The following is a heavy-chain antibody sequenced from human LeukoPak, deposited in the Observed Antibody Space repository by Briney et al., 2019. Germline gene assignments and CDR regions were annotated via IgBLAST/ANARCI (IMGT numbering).Heavy chain of an antibody. Sequence: GGSLRLSCAASGFTFSSYAMHWVRQAPGKGLEYVSAISSNGGSTYYANSVKGRFTISRDNSKNTLYLQMGSLRAEDMAVYYCARAPAGIPHRNIDYWGQGTLVTVSS. D-gene: IGHD6-13*01. CDR1: GFTFSSYA. CDR3: ARAPAGIPHRNIDY. V-gene: IGHV3-64*01. CDR2: ISSNGGST. J-gene: IGHJ4*02.